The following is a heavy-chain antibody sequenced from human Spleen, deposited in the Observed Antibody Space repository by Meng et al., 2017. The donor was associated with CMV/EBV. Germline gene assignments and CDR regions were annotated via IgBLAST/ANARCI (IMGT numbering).Heavy chain of an antibody. CDR2: IYSSGST. Sequence: SETLSLTCSVSGGSVSSSTYYWSWIRQPPGKGLEWIGYIYSSGSTNYNPSLKSRVTLSVDTSNNHFSLRLSSVTAADTAVYYCARSTTQWLVAPGYWGQGTLVTVSS. V-gene: IGHV4-61*01. D-gene: IGHD6-19*01. CDR3: ARSTTQWLVAPGY. J-gene: IGHJ4*02. CDR1: GGSVSSSTYY.